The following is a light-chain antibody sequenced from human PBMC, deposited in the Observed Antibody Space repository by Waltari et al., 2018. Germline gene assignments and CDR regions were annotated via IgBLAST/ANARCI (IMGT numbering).Light chain of an antibody. CDR1: QDITTS. CDR3: LQYRSHPFT. Sequence: DIQMTQSPSSLSASAGDTVTITCRASQDITTSLNWYQQKAGQPPKRLIFAASTRQSGVPSRFSGSGSGTDFTLTISSLQPEDFVTYYCLQYRSHPFTFGPGTRLEIK. CDR2: AAS. J-gene: IGKJ3*01. V-gene: IGKV1-17*01.